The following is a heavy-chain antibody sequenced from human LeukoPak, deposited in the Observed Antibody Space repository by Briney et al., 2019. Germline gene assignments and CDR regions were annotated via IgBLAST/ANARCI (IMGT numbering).Heavy chain of an antibody. CDR3: AKFRVHTSSRGVGLDY. D-gene: IGHD5-18*01. Sequence: GGSLRLSCAASGFTFTTYAMAWVRQAPGKGLEWVSAISGSGRDTFYADSVKGRFTFSRDNSKNTLSLQMNSLRAEDTAVYYCAKFRVHTSSRGVGLDYWGQGTLVTVSS. V-gene: IGHV3-23*01. J-gene: IGHJ4*02. CDR2: ISGSGRDT. CDR1: GFTFTTYA.